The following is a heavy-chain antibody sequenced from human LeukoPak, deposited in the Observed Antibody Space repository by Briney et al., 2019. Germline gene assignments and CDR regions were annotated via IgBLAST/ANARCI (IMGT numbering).Heavy chain of an antibody. CDR2: INHSGST. CDR1: GGSISSGGYY. Sequence: PSETLSLTCTVSGGSISSGGYYWSWIRQPPGKGLEWIGEINHSGSTNYDPSLKSRVTISVDTSKNQFSLKLSSVTAADTAVYYCARVGNGDYGTWPQGTLVTVSS. D-gene: IGHD4-17*01. CDR3: ARVGNGDYGT. J-gene: IGHJ5*02. V-gene: IGHV4-39*07.